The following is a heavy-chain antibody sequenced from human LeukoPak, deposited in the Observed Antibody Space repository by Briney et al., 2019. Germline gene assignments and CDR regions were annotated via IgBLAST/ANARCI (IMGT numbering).Heavy chain of an antibody. Sequence: ASVKVSCKASGGTFSSYAISWVRQATGQGLEWMGWMNPNSGNTGYAQKFQGRVSMTRNTSISTAYMELSSLRSEDTAVYYCARGIGGYNYGNFDYWGQGTLVTVSS. CDR3: ARGIGGYNYGNFDY. D-gene: IGHD5-18*01. J-gene: IGHJ4*02. CDR1: GGTFSSYA. V-gene: IGHV1-8*02. CDR2: MNPNSGNT.